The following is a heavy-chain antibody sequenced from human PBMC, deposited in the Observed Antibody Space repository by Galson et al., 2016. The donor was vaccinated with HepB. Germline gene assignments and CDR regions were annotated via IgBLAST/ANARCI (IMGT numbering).Heavy chain of an antibody. V-gene: IGHV4-61*02. CDR1: GGSISSGSYY. D-gene: IGHD6-13*01. CDR2: MYSSGTI. Sequence: TLSLTCSVSGGSISSGSYYWGWLRQPAGKGLQWIGRMYSSGTINYNPPLRGRVTMSRDTSKTQFSLQVNSVTAADTAVYYCARATPSAGTYYFDYWGQGILVTVSS. CDR3: ARATPSAGTYYFDY. J-gene: IGHJ4*02.